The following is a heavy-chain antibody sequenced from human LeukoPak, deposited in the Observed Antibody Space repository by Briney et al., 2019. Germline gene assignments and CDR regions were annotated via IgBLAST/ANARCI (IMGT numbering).Heavy chain of an antibody. J-gene: IGHJ3*02. CDR2: IAPTGSH. V-gene: IGHV4-59*11. Sequence: SETLSLTCTVSGASIIGHYWCWVRQSPEKGLEGVGYIAPTGSHNYNPFVKSRLNMSVDTYKKQFSMRLNSVTAADTAIYYCARDQISINALDIWSQGTLVTVSS. D-gene: IGHD3-10*01. CDR3: ARDQISINALDI. CDR1: GASIIGHY.